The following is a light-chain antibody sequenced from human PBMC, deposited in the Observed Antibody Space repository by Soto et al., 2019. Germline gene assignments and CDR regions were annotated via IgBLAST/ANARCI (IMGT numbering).Light chain of an antibody. CDR2: DTS. CDR3: QQRSVWPWT. CDR1: QSVNNY. Sequence: EIVLTQSPATLSLSPGERATLSCRAGQSVNNYLACYQQKPGQAPRLLIYDTSDRASGIPARFSGSGSGTDFTLTISSLEPEDFAVFYCQQRSVWPWTFGQGTKVDIK. J-gene: IGKJ1*01. V-gene: IGKV3-11*01.